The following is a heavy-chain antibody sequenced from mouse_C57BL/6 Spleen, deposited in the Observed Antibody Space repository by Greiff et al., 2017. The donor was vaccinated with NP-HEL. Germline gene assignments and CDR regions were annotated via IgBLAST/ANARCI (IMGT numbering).Heavy chain of an antibody. CDR1: GYTFTSYW. Sequence: VQLQQPGAELVRPGSSVKLSCKASGYTFTSYWMHWVKQRPIQGLEWIGNIDPSDSETHYNQKFKDKATLTVDKSSSTAYMQLSSLTSEDSAVYYCARGRQPYYYDYWGQGTTLTVSS. CDR3: ARGRQPYYYDY. CDR2: IDPSDSET. V-gene: IGHV1-52*01. D-gene: IGHD3-2*01. J-gene: IGHJ2*01.